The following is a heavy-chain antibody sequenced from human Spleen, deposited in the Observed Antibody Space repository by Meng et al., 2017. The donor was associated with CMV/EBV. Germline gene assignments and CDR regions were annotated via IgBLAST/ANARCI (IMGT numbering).Heavy chain of an antibody. Sequence: GGSLRLSCAASGFTFGSYAMSWVRQAPGKGLDWVSTISGSGGNTYYADSVKGRFTISRDNSKNTLYLQMNSLTAEDTAVYYCAKDGAKVGGFLEWAYNYYGMDVWGQGTTVTVSS. CDR1: GFTFGSYA. D-gene: IGHD3-3*01. V-gene: IGHV3-23*01. CDR3: AKDGAKVGGFLEWAYNYYGMDV. J-gene: IGHJ6*02. CDR2: ISGSGGNT.